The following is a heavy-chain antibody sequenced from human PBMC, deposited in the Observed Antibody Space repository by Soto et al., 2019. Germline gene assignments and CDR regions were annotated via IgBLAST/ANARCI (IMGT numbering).Heavy chain of an antibody. CDR1: GFTFSNAW. D-gene: IGHD3-22*01. J-gene: IGHJ3*02. V-gene: IGHV3-15*01. Sequence: GGSLRLSCAASGFTFSNAWMSWVRQAPGKGLEGVGRIKSKTDGGTTDYAAPVKGRFTISRDDSKNTLYLQMNSLKTEDTAVYYCTTDVYYYDSSEDAFDIWGQGTMVTVSS. CDR3: TTDVYYYDSSEDAFDI. CDR2: IKSKTDGGTT.